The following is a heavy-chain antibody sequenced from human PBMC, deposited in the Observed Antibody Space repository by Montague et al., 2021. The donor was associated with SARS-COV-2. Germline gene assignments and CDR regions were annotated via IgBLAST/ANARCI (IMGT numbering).Heavy chain of an antibody. J-gene: IGHJ4*02. CDR2: IVNNGRKS. D-gene: IGHD4-23*01. CDR1: GFTFSSYA. Sequence: SLRLSCAASGFTFSSYAMSWVRQAPGKGLEWVSGIVNNGRKSFYADSVKGRFVISRDISDKMVYLQLNSLRAEDTAIYYCAKETAAIGNPLFDSWGQGTLITVSS. CDR3: AKETAAIGNPLFDS. V-gene: IGHV3-23*01.